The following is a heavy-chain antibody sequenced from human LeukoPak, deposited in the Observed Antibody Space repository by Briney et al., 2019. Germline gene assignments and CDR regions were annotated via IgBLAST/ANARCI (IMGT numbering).Heavy chain of an antibody. V-gene: IGHV4-34*01. CDR2: IDHTGIT. D-gene: IGHD3-10*01. CDR1: GGSFNDYF. Sequence: SETLSLTCAVYGGSFNDYFWSWIRQPPGKGLEWIGEIDHTGITNHNPSLKSRVTISVDTSKNQFSLNMSSVTAADTAVYYCVRAGILRFGDLYITNWFDPWGQGTLVTVSS. CDR3: VRAGILRFGDLYITNWFDP. J-gene: IGHJ5*02.